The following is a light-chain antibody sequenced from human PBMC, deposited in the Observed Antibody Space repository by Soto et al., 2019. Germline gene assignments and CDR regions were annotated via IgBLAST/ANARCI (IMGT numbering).Light chain of an antibody. V-gene: IGKV3-20*01. Sequence: EIVLTQSPGTLSLSPGERATLSCRASQSVRNNNLAWYQQKPGQAPRFLIYGASSRATGIPDRFSGSGSGTDFTLTISRLEPEDFEVYYCQHYGSSPLTFGGGTKLEIK. CDR3: QHYGSSPLT. CDR1: QSVRNNN. CDR2: GAS. J-gene: IGKJ4*01.